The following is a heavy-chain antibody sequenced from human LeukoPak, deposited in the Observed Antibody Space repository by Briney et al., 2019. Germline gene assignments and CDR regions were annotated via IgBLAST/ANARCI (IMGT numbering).Heavy chain of an antibody. CDR3: ARDGMATTKDAFDI. D-gene: IGHD5-24*01. V-gene: IGHV3-21*01. CDR2: ISSSSSYI. CDR1: GFTFSSYS. J-gene: IGHJ3*02. Sequence: GGSLRLSCAASGFTFSSYSMNWVRQAPGKGLEWVSSISSSSSYIYYADSVKGRFTISRDNAKNSLYLQMNSLRAEDTAVYYCARDGMATTKDAFDIWGQGTMVTVSS.